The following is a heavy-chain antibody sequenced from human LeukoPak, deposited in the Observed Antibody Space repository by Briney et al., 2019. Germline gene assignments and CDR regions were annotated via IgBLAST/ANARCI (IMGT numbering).Heavy chain of an antibody. CDR2: ITPIFGTA. CDR3: ARSDCSSTSCYGSRWYNWFDP. Sequence: SVKVSCKASGGTFSSYAISWVRQAPGQGLEWMGGITPIFGTANYAQKFQGRVTITADESTSTAYMELSSLRSEDTAVYYCARSDCSSTSCYGSRWYNWFDPWGQGTLVTVSS. V-gene: IGHV1-69*13. J-gene: IGHJ5*02. D-gene: IGHD2-2*01. CDR1: GGTFSSYA.